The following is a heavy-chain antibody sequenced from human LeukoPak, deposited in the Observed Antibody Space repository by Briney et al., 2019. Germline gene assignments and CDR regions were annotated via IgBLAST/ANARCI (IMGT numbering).Heavy chain of an antibody. CDR3: ARNQQYNGYSSSSLWYFDY. CDR1: GGSISSSSHY. V-gene: IGHV4-39*01. J-gene: IGHJ4*02. D-gene: IGHD6-13*01. CDR2: IYYSGST. Sequence: SETLSLTCTVSGGSISSSSHYWGWIRQPPGKGLEWIGSIYYSGSTYYNPSLKSRVTISVDTSKNQFSLKLSSVTAADTDVYDCARNQQYNGYSSSSLWYFDYWGQGTLVTVSS.